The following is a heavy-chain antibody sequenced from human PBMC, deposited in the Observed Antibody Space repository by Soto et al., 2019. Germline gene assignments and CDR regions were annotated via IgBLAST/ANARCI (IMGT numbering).Heavy chain of an antibody. Sequence: QITLKESGPTLVKPTQTLTLTCTFSGFSLNTSGLGVGWIRQPPGKALEWLALIYWDDDKRYSPSLRSRLTITKDTAKNQVVLTLTNMDPVDTATYDCAHGRTNNPEWDVWGRGTLVTVSS. CDR3: AHGRTNNPEWDV. CDR2: IYWDDDK. CDR1: GFSLNTSGLG. V-gene: IGHV2-5*02. D-gene: IGHD3-3*01. J-gene: IGHJ2*01.